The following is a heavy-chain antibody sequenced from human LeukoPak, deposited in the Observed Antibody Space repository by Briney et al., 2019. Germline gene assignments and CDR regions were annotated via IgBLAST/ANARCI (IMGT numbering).Heavy chain of an antibody. Sequence: GGSLRLSCAASGFTCINYWMTWVRQAPGRGREWVANIKQDASEKYYVDSVKGRFTISRDNAKNSLYLKMNSLRAEDTAVYYCASWPYDDSSPYRPVAYWGQGTLVTVSS. CDR1: GFTCINYW. CDR3: ASWPYDDSSPYRPVAY. D-gene: IGHD3-22*01. CDR2: IKQDASEK. J-gene: IGHJ4*02. V-gene: IGHV3-7*01.